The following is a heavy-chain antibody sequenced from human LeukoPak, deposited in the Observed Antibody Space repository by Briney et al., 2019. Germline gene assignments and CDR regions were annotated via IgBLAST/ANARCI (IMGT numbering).Heavy chain of an antibody. V-gene: IGHV1-69*13. D-gene: IGHD5-18*01. CDR3: ARDLSDTAMEP. CDR1: GGTFSSYA. Sequence: LVKVSCKASGGTFSSYAISWVRQAPGQGLEWMGGIIPIFGTANYAQKFQGRVTITADESTSTAYMELSSLRSEDTVVYYCARDLSDTAMEPWGQGTLVTVSS. J-gene: IGHJ5*02. CDR2: IIPIFGTA.